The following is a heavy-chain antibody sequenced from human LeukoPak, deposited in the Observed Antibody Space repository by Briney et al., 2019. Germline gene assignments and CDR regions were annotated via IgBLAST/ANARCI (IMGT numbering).Heavy chain of an antibody. CDR3: AKEVGSSGWFPFDY. CDR2: ISGSGGST. J-gene: IGHJ4*02. V-gene: IGHV3-23*01. D-gene: IGHD6-19*01. CDR1: GFTFSSYA. Sequence: GGSLSLSCAASGFTFSSYAMSWVRQAPGKGLEWVSAISGSGGSTYYADSVKGRFTISRDNSKDTLYLQMNSLRAEDTAVYYCAKEVGSSGWFPFDYWGQGTLVTVSS.